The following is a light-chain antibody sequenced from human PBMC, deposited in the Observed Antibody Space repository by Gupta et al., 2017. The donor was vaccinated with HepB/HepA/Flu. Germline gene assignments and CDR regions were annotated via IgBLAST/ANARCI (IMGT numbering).Light chain of an antibody. CDR3: QQYLNWPPLT. CDR2: DAS. J-gene: IGKJ4*01. Sequence: EIVMTQSPPTLSVSPGERATLSCWASQSVGSNLAWYQQKPGQAPRLLIHDASTKSTGVPDRFSGSGYGTEFTLTISRRQSEDSALYYCQQYLNWPPLTFGGGTKVE. CDR1: QSVGSN. V-gene: IGKV3-15*01.